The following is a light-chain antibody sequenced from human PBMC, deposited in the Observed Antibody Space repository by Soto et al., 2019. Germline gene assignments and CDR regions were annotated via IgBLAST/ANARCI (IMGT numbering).Light chain of an antibody. J-gene: IGLJ1*01. Sequence: QSVLTQPPSASGTPGQKVTISCSGSSSNIGSNYVYWYQQLPGTAPKLLIYRNNQRPSGVPDRFSGSKSGTSASLAISGLRSEDEADYYCAAWDDSLSGSYFFGTGTKVTVL. CDR3: AAWDDSLSGSYF. V-gene: IGLV1-47*01. CDR1: SSNIGSNY. CDR2: RNN.